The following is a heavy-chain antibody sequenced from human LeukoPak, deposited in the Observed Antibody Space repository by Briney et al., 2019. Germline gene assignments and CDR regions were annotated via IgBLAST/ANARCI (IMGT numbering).Heavy chain of an antibody. D-gene: IGHD7-27*01. J-gene: IGHJ4*02. CDR1: GYTFSDYY. Sequence: ASVKVSCKASGYTFSDYYMHWVRQAPGQGLEWMGWINPNSGGTKYAQKFQGRVTMTRDTSISTAYMELSRLRSDDTAVYYCARDLKPNWGYYFDYWGQGTLVTVSS. V-gene: IGHV1-2*02. CDR3: ARDLKPNWGYYFDY. CDR2: INPNSGGT.